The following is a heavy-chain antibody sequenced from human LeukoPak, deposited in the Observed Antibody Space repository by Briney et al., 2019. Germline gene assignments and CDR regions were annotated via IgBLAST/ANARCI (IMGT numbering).Heavy chain of an antibody. D-gene: IGHD2-15*01. CDR1: GYTFTGYY. CDR3: ARGVVAATFYYYMDV. Sequence: ASVKVSCKPSGYTFTGYYIQWVRQAPGQGLEWMGWINPNSGGTNSARKFQGRVTLTRDTSISTAYMELSGLRSDDTAVYYCARGVVAATFYYYMDVWGKGTMVTVSS. V-gene: IGHV1-2*02. CDR2: INPNSGGT. J-gene: IGHJ6*03.